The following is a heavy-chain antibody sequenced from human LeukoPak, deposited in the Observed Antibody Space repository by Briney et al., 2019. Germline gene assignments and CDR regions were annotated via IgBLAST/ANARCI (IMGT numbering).Heavy chain of an antibody. CDR2: INSDDSRT. Sequence: PGGSLRLSCAASGFTFSAFWMHWVRQAPGKGLVWVSRINSDDSRTTYADSVKGRFTISRDNAKNTLYLQMNSLRDEDTAVYYCGRDMDVWGQGTTVTVFS. CDR1: GFTFSAFW. J-gene: IGHJ6*02. V-gene: IGHV3-74*01. CDR3: GRDMDV.